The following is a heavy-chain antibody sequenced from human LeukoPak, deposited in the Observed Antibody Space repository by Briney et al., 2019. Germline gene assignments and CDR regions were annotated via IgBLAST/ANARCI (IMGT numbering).Heavy chain of an antibody. J-gene: IGHJ3*02. V-gene: IGHV1-69*01. CDR3: ARGGIYCSGGSCHGFDAFDI. D-gene: IGHD2-15*01. CDR2: IIPIFGTA. Sequence: ASVKVSCKASGGTFSSYAISWVRQAPGQGLEWMGGIIPIFGTANYAQKFQGRVTITADESTSTAYMELSSLRSEDTAVYYCARGGIYCSGGSCHGFDAFDIWGQGTMVTVSS. CDR1: GGTFSSYA.